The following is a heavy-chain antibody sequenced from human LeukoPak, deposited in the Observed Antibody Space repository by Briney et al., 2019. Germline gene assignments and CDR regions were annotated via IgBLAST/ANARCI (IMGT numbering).Heavy chain of an antibody. D-gene: IGHD3-10*01. CDR1: GGTFSSYA. CDR3: ARVKGTMVRGVIGAFDT. J-gene: IGHJ3*02. V-gene: IGHV1-69*05. Sequence: ASVKVSCKASGGTFSSYAISWVRQAPGQGPEWMGGIIPIFGTANYAQKFQGRVTITTDESTSTAYMELSSLRSEDTAVYYCARVKGTMVRGVIGAFDTWGQGTMVTVSS. CDR2: IIPIFGTA.